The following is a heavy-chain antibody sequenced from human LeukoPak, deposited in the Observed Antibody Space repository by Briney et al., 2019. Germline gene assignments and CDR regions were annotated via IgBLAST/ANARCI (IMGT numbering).Heavy chain of an antibody. Sequence: SETLSLTCTVSGGSISSYYWSWIRQPPGKGLEWIGYIYYSGSTNYNPSLKSRVTISVDTSKNQFSLKLSSVTAADTAVYYCARDGRFGELYYYCMDVWGKGTTVTVSS. CDR3: ARDGRFGELYYYCMDV. J-gene: IGHJ6*04. CDR1: GGSISSYY. V-gene: IGHV4-59*01. CDR2: IYYSGST. D-gene: IGHD3-10*01.